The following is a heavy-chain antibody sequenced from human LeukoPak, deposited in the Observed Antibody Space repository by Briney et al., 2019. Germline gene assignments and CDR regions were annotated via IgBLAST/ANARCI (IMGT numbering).Heavy chain of an antibody. CDR3: ATMYDSSGRFNWFDP. CDR2: INAGNGNT. D-gene: IGHD3-22*01. V-gene: IGHV1-3*01. Sequence: ASVKVSCKASGYTFTSYAMHWVRQAPGQRLEWMGWINAGNGNTKYSQKSQSRVTITRDTSASTAYMELSSLRSEDTAVYYCATMYDSSGRFNWFDPWGQGTLVTVSS. CDR1: GYTFTSYA. J-gene: IGHJ5*02.